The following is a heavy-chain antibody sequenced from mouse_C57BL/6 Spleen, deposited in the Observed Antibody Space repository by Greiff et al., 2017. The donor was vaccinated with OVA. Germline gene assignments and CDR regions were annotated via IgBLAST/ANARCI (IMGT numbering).Heavy chain of an antibody. CDR2: ISSGGSYT. J-gene: IGHJ1*03. CDR3: ARHVPFTTVVAPWYFDV. CDR1: GFTFSSYG. V-gene: IGHV5-6*01. Sequence: EVMLVESGGDLVKPGGSLKLSCAASGFTFSSYGMSWVRQTPDKRLEWVATISSGGSYTYYPDSVKGRFTISRDNAKNTLYLQMSSLKSEDTAMYYCARHVPFTTVVAPWYFDVWGTGTTVTVSS. D-gene: IGHD1-1*01.